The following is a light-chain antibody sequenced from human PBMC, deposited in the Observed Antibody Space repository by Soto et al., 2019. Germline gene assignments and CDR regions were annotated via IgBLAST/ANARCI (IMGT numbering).Light chain of an antibody. CDR2: DAS. CDR1: QTISNY. CDR3: QQRSDWPS. J-gene: IGKJ2*01. V-gene: IGKV3-11*01. Sequence: EVVLTQSPATLSVSPGERATLSCRASQTISNYLAWYQQKLGQAPRLLIYDASNRATGIPARFSGSGSGTDFTLTISSLEPEVFAVYYCQQRSDWPSFGQGTKVEIK.